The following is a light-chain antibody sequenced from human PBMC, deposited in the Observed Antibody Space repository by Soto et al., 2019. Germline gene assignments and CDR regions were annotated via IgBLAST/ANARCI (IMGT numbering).Light chain of an antibody. CDR2: EVS. J-gene: IGLJ2*01. V-gene: IGLV2-14*01. Sequence: QSVLTQPASVSGSPGQSITISCTGTSSDVGGYNYVSWYQQHPGKAPKLMIYEVSNRPSGVSNRFSGSKSGNTASLTISGLQAEDEADYYCSSYTSSSTYVVFXGGTKVTVL. CDR3: SSYTSSSTYVV. CDR1: SSDVGGYNY.